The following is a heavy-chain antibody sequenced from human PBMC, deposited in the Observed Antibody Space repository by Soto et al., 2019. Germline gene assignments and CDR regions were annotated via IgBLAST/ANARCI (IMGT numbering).Heavy chain of an antibody. CDR1: GYTFTSYG. V-gene: IGHV1-18*01. J-gene: IGHJ6*02. CDR2: NSAYNGNT. D-gene: IGHD5-18*01. Sequence: QVQLVQSGAEVKKPGASVKVSCKASGYTFTSYGISWVRQAPGQGLEWMGWNSAYNGNTNYAQKLQGRVTMTTDTSTSTAYMELRSLRSDDTAVYYCARDDATAMVSADYYYYGMDVWGQGTTVTVSS. CDR3: ARDDATAMVSADYYYYGMDV.